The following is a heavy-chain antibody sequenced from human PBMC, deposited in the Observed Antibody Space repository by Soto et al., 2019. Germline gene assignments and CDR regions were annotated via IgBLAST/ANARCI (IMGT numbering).Heavy chain of an antibody. D-gene: IGHD5-18*01. CDR2: TYYRSKWYN. J-gene: IGHJ6*02. CDR3: ARAKVDTAMVYYYYGMDV. V-gene: IGHV6-1*01. CDR1: GDSVSSNSAA. Sequence: SQTLSLPCALSGDSVSSNSAAWNWIRQSPSRGLEWLGRTYYRSKWYNDYAVSVKSRITINPDTSKNQFSLQLNSVTPEDTAVYYCARAKVDTAMVYYYYGMDVWGQGTTGTGSS.